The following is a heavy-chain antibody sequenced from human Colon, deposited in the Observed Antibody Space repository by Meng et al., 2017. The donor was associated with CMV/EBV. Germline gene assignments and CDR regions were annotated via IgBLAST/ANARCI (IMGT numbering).Heavy chain of an antibody. J-gene: IGHJ4*02. CDR1: GYRFSSYG. V-gene: IGHV1-18*01. CDR2: IGAHTGNT. Sequence: KASGYRFSSYGFSWVRQAPGQGLEWMGWIGAHTGNTNYAQKFQDRVTMTTDMSTSPAYMELSSLRSDDTAVYYCARDKGGYAGGGDHCAQGTLVTVSS. CDR3: ARDKGGYAGGGDH. D-gene: IGHD5-12*01.